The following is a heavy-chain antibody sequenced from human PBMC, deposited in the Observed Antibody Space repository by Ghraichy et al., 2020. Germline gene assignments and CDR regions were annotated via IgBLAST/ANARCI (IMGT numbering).Heavy chain of an antibody. CDR1: GFTFSLHS. V-gene: IGHV3-48*02. CDR3: ANSLSSSSDFDY. Sequence: GGSLRLSCTASGFTFSLHSMNWVRQAPGKGLEWVSFISSTSNTINYADSVKGRFTISRDNAKNSLYLQMNSLRDEDTAVYYCANSLSSSSDFDYWGQGTLVTVSS. CDR2: ISSTSNTI. D-gene: IGHD6-13*01. J-gene: IGHJ4*02.